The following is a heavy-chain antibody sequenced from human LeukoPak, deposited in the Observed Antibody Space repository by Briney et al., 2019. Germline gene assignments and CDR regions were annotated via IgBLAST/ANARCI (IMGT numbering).Heavy chain of an antibody. CDR1: GYTFTSYD. D-gene: IGHD2-15*01. CDR3: ARGPPVVAASTTVSGFDP. J-gene: IGHJ5*02. CDR2: MNPNSGNT. V-gene: IGHV1-8*03. Sequence: ASVKVSCKASGYTFTSYDINWVRQATGQGLEWMGWMNPNSGNTGYAQKFQGRVTITRNTSISTAYMELSSLRSEDTAVYYCARGPPVVAASTTVSGFDPWGQGTLVTVSS.